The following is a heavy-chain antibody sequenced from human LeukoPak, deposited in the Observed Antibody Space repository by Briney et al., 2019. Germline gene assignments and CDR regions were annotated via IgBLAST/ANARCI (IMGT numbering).Heavy chain of an antibody. CDR3: AIDLTKYCSWFDP. V-gene: IGHV4-31*03. Sequence: PSQTLSLTCTVSGGSISSGGYYWRWIRQHPGKGLEWIGYIYYSGSTYYNPSLKSRVTISVDTSKNQFSLKLSSVTAADTAVYYCAIDLTKYCSWFDPWGQGTLVTVSS. D-gene: IGHD2-8*02. CDR2: IYYSGST. J-gene: IGHJ5*02. CDR1: GGSISSGGYY.